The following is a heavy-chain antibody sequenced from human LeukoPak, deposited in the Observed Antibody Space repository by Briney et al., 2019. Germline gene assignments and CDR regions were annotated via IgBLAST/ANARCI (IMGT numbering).Heavy chain of an antibody. CDR2: ISSSSSYI. CDR3: ARDFGSGSFPDY. V-gene: IGHV3-21*01. D-gene: IGHD3-10*01. J-gene: IGHJ4*02. CDR1: GFTFSSYS. Sequence: PGGSLRLSCAASGFTFSSYSMNWVRQAPGKGLEWDSSISSSSSYIYYADSVKGRFTISRDNAKNSLYLQMNSLRAEDTAVYYCARDFGSGSFPDYWGQGTLVTVSS.